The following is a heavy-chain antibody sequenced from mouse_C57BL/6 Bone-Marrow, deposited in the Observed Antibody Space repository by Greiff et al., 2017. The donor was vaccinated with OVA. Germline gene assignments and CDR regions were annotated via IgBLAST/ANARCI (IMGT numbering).Heavy chain of an antibody. D-gene: IGHD1-1*01. Sequence: VQLQQPGAELVRPGTSVKLSCKASGYTFTSYWMHWVKQRPGQGLEWIGVIDPSDSYTNYNQKFKGKATVTVDTSSSTAYMQLSSLTSEDSAVYYCAYGSSFPWFAYWGQGTLVTVSA. CDR1: GYTFTSYW. J-gene: IGHJ3*01. CDR2: IDPSDSYT. CDR3: AYGSSFPWFAY. V-gene: IGHV1-59*01.